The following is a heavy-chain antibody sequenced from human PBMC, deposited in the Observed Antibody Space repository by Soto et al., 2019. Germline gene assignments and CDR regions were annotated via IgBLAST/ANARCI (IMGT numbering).Heavy chain of an antibody. Sequence: EVQLVVSGGGVVRPGGSMRLSCTASGFTFDDYSMTWVRQIPGKGLEWVSTTNWSGATTAYADSVRGRFTISRDNAMNSLYLQLDTVTAEDTAFYHCARDTDDSTGYYDYWGEGTLETVSS. CDR3: ARDTDDSTGYYDY. D-gene: IGHD4-4*01. CDR2: TNWSGATT. V-gene: IGHV3-20*01. CDR1: GFTFDDYS. J-gene: IGHJ4*02.